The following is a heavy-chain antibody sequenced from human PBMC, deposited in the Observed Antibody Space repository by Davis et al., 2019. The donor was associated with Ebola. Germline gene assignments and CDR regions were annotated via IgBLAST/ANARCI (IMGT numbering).Heavy chain of an antibody. CDR1: GGSFSGYY. Sequence: SETLSLTCAVYGGSFSGYYWSWIRQPPGKGLEWIGEINHSRSTNYNPSLKSRVTISVDTSKNQFSLKLSSVTAADTAVYYCARVGYDFWSGYSSDNWFDPWGQGTLVTVSS. D-gene: IGHD3-3*01. CDR3: ARVGYDFWSGYSSDNWFDP. CDR2: INHSRST. J-gene: IGHJ5*02. V-gene: IGHV4-34*01.